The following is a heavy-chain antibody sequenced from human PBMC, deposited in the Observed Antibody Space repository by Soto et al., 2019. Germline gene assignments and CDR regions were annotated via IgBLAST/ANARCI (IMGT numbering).Heavy chain of an antibody. CDR3: ARGRYGEY. D-gene: IGHD3-10*01. CDR1: GYAFTTYG. J-gene: IGHJ4*02. CDR2: ISAHNGNT. Sequence: QVHLVQSGAEVKKPGASVKVSCKGSGYAFTTYGITWVRQAPGQGLEWMGWISAHNGNTNYAQKLQGRVTVTRDTSTSTAYMEVRSLRSVETAVYYCARGRYGEYWGQGALVTVSS. V-gene: IGHV1-18*01.